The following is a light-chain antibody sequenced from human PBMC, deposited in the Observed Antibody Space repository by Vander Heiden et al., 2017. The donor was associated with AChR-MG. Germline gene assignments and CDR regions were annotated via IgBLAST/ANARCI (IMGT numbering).Light chain of an antibody. Sequence: QYPLTQPASVSGSPGQSITISCTGTSSDVGRHNYVSWYQQHPGQAPGLILFDVSYRPSGISDCFSGSKSGYTASLTISGLQAEDEAYYYCGSYRGSNWIFGGGTKLTVL. CDR1: SSDVGRHNY. J-gene: IGLJ2*01. CDR2: DVS. V-gene: IGLV2-14*03. CDR3: GSYRGSNWI.